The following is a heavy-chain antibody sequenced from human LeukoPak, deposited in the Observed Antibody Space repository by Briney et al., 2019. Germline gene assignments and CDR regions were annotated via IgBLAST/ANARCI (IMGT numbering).Heavy chain of an antibody. J-gene: IGHJ4*02. Sequence: PGGSLRLSCAASGFTFSSYGMHWVRQAPGKGLEYVSAISSNGGSTYYADSVKGRFTISRDNSKNTLFLQMTRLRVEDTAVYYCWVPIAVAGLDGVDYWGQGTLVTVSS. CDR3: WVPIAVAGLDGVDY. CDR1: GFTFSSYG. D-gene: IGHD6-19*01. V-gene: IGHV3-64D*06. CDR2: ISSNGGST.